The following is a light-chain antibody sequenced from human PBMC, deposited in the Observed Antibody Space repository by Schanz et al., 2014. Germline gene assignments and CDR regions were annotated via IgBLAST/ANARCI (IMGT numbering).Light chain of an antibody. CDR3: QQYGDSPPT. J-gene: IGKJ4*01. V-gene: IGKV3D-15*01. CDR2: GAS. CDR1: QSVSSN. Sequence: EIEMTQSPATLSVSPGERATLSCRASQSVSSNLAWYQQKPGQAPRLLIYGASTRATGIAARFSGSGFGTDFTLTITSLQPEDFAVYSCQQYGDSPPTFGPGTKVEI.